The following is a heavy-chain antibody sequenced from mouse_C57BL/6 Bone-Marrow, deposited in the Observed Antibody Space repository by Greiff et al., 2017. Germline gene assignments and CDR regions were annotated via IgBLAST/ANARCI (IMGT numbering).Heavy chain of an antibody. CDR1: GFTFSDYG. CDR2: ISSGSSTI. Sequence: EVKLVESGGGLVKPGGSLKLSCAASGFTFSDYGMHWVRQAPEKGLEWVAYISSGSSTIYYADTVKGRFTISRDNAKNTLFLQMTSLRSEDTAMYYCARRIYYDLWYFDVWGTGTTVTVSS. J-gene: IGHJ1*03. D-gene: IGHD2-4*01. CDR3: ARRIYYDLWYFDV. V-gene: IGHV5-17*01.